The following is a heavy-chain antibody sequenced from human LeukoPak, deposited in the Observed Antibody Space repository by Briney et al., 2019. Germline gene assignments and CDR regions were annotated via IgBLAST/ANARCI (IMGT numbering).Heavy chain of an antibody. D-gene: IGHD6-19*01. CDR1: GFTFSSYS. CDR3: ARDNVAGTHEDYYYGMDV. Sequence: PGGSLRLSCAASGFTFSSYSMNWVRQAPGKGLEWVSYISSSSSTIYYADSVKGRFTTSRDNAKNSLYLQMNSLRAEDTAVYYCARDNVAGTHEDYYYGMDVWGQGTTVTVSS. J-gene: IGHJ6*02. CDR2: ISSSSSTI. V-gene: IGHV3-48*04.